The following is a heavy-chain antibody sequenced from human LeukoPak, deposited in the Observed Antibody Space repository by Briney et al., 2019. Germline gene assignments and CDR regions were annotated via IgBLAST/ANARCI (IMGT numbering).Heavy chain of an antibody. D-gene: IGHD6-19*01. Sequence: GGSLRLSCAASGFTFSDYYMNWIRQAPGKGLEWISYISSSGGTIYYADSVKGRFTISRDNAKNSLYLQMNSLRADDTAVYYCAGYSSGWFGAFHIWGQGTMVTVSS. J-gene: IGHJ3*02. CDR1: GFTFSDYY. CDR3: AGYSSGWFGAFHI. CDR2: ISSSGGTI. V-gene: IGHV3-11*04.